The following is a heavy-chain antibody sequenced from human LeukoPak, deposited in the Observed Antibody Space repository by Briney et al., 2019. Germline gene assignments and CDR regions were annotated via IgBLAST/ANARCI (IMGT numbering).Heavy chain of an antibody. CDR1: GFTVSSNY. D-gene: IGHD3-16*01. J-gene: IGHJ4*02. Sequence: GGSLRLSCAASGFTVSSNYMSWVRQAPGKGLVWVSRIKTDGTYTNYAGSVKGRFTISRDNAKSTLYLQMNSLRAEDTAVYYCVRDPNWGNDHWGQGVLVAVSS. CDR3: VRDPNWGNDH. CDR2: IKTDGTYT. V-gene: IGHV3-74*01.